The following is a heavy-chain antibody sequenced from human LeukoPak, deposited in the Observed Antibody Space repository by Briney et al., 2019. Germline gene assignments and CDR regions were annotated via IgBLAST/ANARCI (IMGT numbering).Heavy chain of an antibody. J-gene: IGHJ3*02. Sequence: VATEKVSCKTSGGTFSSYAISWVRQAPGQGLEWMGELIPIFGTTNYAQKFQGRVTITADEATSTGYNELSSLKSEETAVDYCARGARGYSYDDAFDIWGRGKMVTVSS. D-gene: IGHD5-18*01. CDR2: LIPIFGTT. V-gene: IGHV1-69*01. CDR3: ARGARGYSYDDAFDI. CDR1: GGTFSSYA.